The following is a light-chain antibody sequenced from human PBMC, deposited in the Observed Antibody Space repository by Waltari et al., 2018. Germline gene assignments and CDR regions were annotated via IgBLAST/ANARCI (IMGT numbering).Light chain of an antibody. CDR1: QDISNY. Sequence: DIQMTQSPSSLSASLGDSVTTTCQADQDISNYLKWYQQKPGKAPKLLIYDASNLETGVPSRFSGSGSGTDFTFTISSLQPEDIATYYCQQYDNLPYTFGQGTKLEIK. CDR2: DAS. CDR3: QQYDNLPYT. J-gene: IGKJ2*01. V-gene: IGKV1-33*01.